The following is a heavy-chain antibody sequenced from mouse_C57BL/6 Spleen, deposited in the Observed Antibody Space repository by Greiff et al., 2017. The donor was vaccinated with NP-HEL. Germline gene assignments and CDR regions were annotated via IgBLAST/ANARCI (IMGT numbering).Heavy chain of an antibody. Sequence: QVQLQQSDAELVKPGASVKISCKVSGYTFTDHTIHWMKQRPEQGLEWIGYIYPRDGSTKSNEKFKGKATLTADKSSSTAYMLLNSLTSEDSAVYFCAKRQLRLGNYFDYWGQGTTLTVSS. V-gene: IGHV1-78*01. D-gene: IGHD3-2*02. CDR2: IYPRDGST. J-gene: IGHJ2*01. CDR3: AKRQLRLGNYFDY. CDR1: GYTFTDHT.